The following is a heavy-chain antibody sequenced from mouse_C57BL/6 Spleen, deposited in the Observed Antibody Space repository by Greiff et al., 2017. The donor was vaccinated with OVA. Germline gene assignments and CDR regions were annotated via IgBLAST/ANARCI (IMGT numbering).Heavy chain of an antibody. D-gene: IGHD4-1*01. V-gene: IGHV1-82*01. CDR3: ATELTGPMDY. CDR1: GYAFSSSW. J-gene: IGHJ4*01. Sequence: VQLVESGPELVKPGASVKISCKASGYAFSSSWMNWVKQRPGKGLEWIGRIYPGDGDTNYNGKFKGKATLTADKSSSTAYMQLSSLTSEDSAVYFCATELTGPMDYWGQGTSVTVSS. CDR2: IYPGDGDT.